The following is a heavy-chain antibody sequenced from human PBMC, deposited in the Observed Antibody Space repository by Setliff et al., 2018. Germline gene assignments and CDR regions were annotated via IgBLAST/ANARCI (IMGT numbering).Heavy chain of an antibody. V-gene: IGHV1-18*01. D-gene: IGHD1-26*01. CDR2: ISPYNGNT. J-gene: IGHJ4*02. CDR3: ARDVTGSHSGRLDS. CDR1: GYRFTTYG. Sequence: ASVKVSCKASGYRFTTYGINWVRQAPGQGLEWMGWISPYNGNTKYAQKFQGRVTMTADTSTSTAYMELRSLRFDDTAVYYCARDVTGSHSGRLDSWGQGTLVTGSS.